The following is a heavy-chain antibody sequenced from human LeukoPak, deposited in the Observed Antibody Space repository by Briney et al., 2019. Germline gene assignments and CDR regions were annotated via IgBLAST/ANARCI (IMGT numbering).Heavy chain of an antibody. CDR3: ARDPYSSGWYPGNWFDP. Sequence: SVKVSCKASGGTFSSYATSWVRQAPGQGLEWMGRIIPIFGIANYAQKFQGRVTITADKSTSTAYMELSSLRSEDTAVYYCARDPYSSGWYPGNWFDPWGQGTLVTVSS. CDR1: GGTFSSYA. D-gene: IGHD6-19*01. J-gene: IGHJ5*02. CDR2: IIPIFGIA. V-gene: IGHV1-69*04.